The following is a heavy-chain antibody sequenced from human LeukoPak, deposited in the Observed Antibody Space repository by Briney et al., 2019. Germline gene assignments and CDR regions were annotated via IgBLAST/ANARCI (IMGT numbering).Heavy chain of an antibody. D-gene: IGHD3-3*01. CDR3: ARDRVLRFLYYMDV. V-gene: IGHV4-61*02. CDR1: GGSISSGSDY. CDR2: IYSSGST. Sequence: SETLPLTCTVSGGSISSGSDYWSWIRQPAGKGLEWIGRIYSSGSTNYNPSLKSRVTILVDTSKNQFSLKLSSVTAADTAVYYCARDRVLRFLYYMDVWGKGTTVTVSS. J-gene: IGHJ6*03.